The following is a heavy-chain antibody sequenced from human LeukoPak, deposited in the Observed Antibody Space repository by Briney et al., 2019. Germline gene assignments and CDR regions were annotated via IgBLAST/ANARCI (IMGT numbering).Heavy chain of an antibody. J-gene: IGHJ5*02. D-gene: IGHD2-15*01. CDR1: GGSFSGYY. CDR2: INHSGST. V-gene: IGHV4-34*01. Sequence: SETLSLTCAVYGGSFSGYYWSWIRQPPGKGLEWIGEINHSGSTNYDPSLKSRVTISVDTSKNQFSLKLSSVTAADTAVYYCARAFRVPGYCSGGSCRRWFDPWGQGTLVTASS. CDR3: ARAFRVPGYCSGGSCRRWFDP.